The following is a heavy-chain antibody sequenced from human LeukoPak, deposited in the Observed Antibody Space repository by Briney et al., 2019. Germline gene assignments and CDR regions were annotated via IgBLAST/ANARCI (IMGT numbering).Heavy chain of an antibody. V-gene: IGHV4-59*08. CDR3: ARSTAVAGRMRAFDI. Sequence: SETLSLTCTVSGGSISSYYWSWIRQPPGKGLEWIGYIYYSGSTNYNPSLKSRVTTSVDTSKNQFSLKLSSVTAADTAVYYCARSTAVAGRMRAFDIWGQGTMVTVSS. CDR1: GGSISSYY. CDR2: IYYSGST. J-gene: IGHJ3*02. D-gene: IGHD6-19*01.